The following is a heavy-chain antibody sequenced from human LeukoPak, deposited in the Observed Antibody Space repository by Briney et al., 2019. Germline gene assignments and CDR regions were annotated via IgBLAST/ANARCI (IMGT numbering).Heavy chain of an antibody. CDR2: IYYSGNT. CDR3: ARDHGNGFWSGYYFDY. CDR1: GGSIDRSSYY. J-gene: IGHJ4*02. Sequence: SETLSLTCTVSGGSIDRSSYYWGWIRQPPGKGLEWIGSIYYSGNTYYNSSLKSRITISVNTTKNQVALKLSSVTAADTAVYYCARDHGNGFWSGYYFDYWGQGTLVTVSS. V-gene: IGHV4-39*02. D-gene: IGHD3-3*01.